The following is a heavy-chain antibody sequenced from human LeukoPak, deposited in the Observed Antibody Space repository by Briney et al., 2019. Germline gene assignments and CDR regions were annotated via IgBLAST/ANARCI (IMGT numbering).Heavy chain of an antibody. CDR1: GGSFSGYY. Sequence: PSETLSLTCAVYGGSFSGYYWGWIRQPPGKGLEWIGEINHSGSTNYNPSLKSRVTISVDTSKNQFSLKLSSVTAADTAVYYCARGLAARWFDYWGQGTLVTVSS. CDR3: ARGLAARWFDY. D-gene: IGHD5-18*01. CDR2: INHSGST. J-gene: IGHJ4*02. V-gene: IGHV4-34*01.